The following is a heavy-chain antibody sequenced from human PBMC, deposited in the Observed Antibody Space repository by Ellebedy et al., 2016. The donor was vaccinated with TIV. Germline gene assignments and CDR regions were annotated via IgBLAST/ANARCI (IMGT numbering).Heavy chain of an antibody. CDR2: INHSGST. D-gene: IGHD2-21*02. CDR1: GGSFSDYS. V-gene: IGHV4-34*01. CDR3: AREGDYFFQY. Sequence: SETLSLTXAVYGGSFSDYSWNWIRQPPGKGLEWIGEINHSGSTNYNPSLKSRATISVDTSKNQFSLKLRSVTAADTAVYYCAREGDYFFQYWGQGTLVTVSS. J-gene: IGHJ4*02.